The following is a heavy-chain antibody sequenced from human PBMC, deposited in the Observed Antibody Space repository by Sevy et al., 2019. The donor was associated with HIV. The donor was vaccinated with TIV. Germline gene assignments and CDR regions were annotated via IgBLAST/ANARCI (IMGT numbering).Heavy chain of an antibody. D-gene: IGHD3-10*01. J-gene: IGHJ3*02. V-gene: IGHV1-69*04. CDR2: IIPILGIA. CDR3: ARDFRSGSLDAFDI. Sequence: ASVKVSCKASGGTFSSYAISWVRQAPGQGLEWMGRIIPILGIANYAQKFQGRVTITADKSTSTAYMELSSLRSEDTAVYYCARDFRSGSLDAFDIWGQGTMVTVSS. CDR1: GGTFSSYA.